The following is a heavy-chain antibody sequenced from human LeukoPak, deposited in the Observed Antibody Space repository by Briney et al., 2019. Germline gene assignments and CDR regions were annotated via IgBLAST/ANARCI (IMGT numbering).Heavy chain of an antibody. Sequence: ASVKVSCKASGYTFTSYYMHWVRQAPGQGLEWMGIINPSGGSTSYAQKFQGRVTMTRDMSTSTVYMELSSLRSEDTAVYYCARGDCSSTSCRLGGIDYWGQGTLVTVSS. CDR2: INPSGGST. V-gene: IGHV1-46*01. CDR3: ARGDCSSTSCRLGGIDY. J-gene: IGHJ4*02. D-gene: IGHD2-2*01. CDR1: GYTFTSYY.